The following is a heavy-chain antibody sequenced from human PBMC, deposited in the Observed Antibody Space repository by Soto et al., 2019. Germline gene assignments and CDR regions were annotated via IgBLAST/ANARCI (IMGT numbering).Heavy chain of an antibody. J-gene: IGHJ4*02. CDR3: STDSYDFVWGSYRFLQY. Sequence: PGGSLRLSCEASGFLFNNAWMSWVRQPPGKGLERVGRIKRKTDGATTDYAPPVRGRFTISRDDSKNTLYLQMNSLKTEDTAVYFCSTDSYDFVWGSYRFLQYRGQGTLVTVS. CDR1: GFLFNNAW. CDR2: IKRKTDGATT. V-gene: IGHV3-15*01. D-gene: IGHD3-16*02.